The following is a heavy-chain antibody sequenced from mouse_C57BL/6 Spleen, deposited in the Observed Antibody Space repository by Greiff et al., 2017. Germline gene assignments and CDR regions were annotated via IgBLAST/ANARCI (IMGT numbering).Heavy chain of an antibody. D-gene: IGHD2-1*01. CDR3: AREDYGNSFAY. Sequence: EVQLHQSGPELVKPWASVKIPCKASGYTLTDYNMDWVKQSHGKSLEWIGDINPNNGGTFYNQKFKGKATLTVDKSSSTAYMEIRSLTSEDTAVYYCAREDYGNSFAYWGQGTLVTVSA. V-gene: IGHV1-18*01. CDR2: INPNNGGT. CDR1: GYTLTDYN. J-gene: IGHJ3*01.